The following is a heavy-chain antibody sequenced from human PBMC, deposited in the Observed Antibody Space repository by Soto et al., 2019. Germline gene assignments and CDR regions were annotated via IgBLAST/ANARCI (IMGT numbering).Heavy chain of an antibody. V-gene: IGHV4-30-2*01. J-gene: IGHJ4*02. CDR1: GGSISSGGDS. Sequence: QLQLQESGSGLVKPSQTLSLTCAVSGGSISSGGDSWNWIRQPPGKGLEWIGYIYHSGSTYYNPSLKGRVTISVDGSKNHFSLELTSVTAADTAVYYCVRGSVSYVNFDSWGQGTLVTVSS. D-gene: IGHD5-18*01. CDR3: VRGSVSYVNFDS. CDR2: IYHSGST.